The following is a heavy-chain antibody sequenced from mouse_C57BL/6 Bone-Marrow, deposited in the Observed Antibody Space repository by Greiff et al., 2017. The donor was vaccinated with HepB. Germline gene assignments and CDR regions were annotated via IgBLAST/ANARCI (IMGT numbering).Heavy chain of an antibody. V-gene: IGHV14-2*01. J-gene: IGHJ4*01. Sequence: EVKVVESGAELVKPGASVKLSCTASGFNIKDYYMHWVKQRTEQGLEWIGRIDPEDGETKYAPKFQGKATITADTSSNTAYLQLSSLTSEDTAVYYCGSERFGYAMDYWGQGTSVTVSS. CDR3: GSERFGYAMDY. CDR2: IDPEDGET. D-gene: IGHD3-1*01. CDR1: GFNIKDYY.